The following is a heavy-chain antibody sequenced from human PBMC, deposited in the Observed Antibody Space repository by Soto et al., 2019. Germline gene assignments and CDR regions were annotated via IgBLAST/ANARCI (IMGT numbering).Heavy chain of an antibody. V-gene: IGHV3-23*01. CDR1: GFTCIKYA. CDR2: ISDSGSRT. J-gene: IGHJ3*02. Sequence: GGSLRVSCADFGFTCIKYAMNWVRQAPGKGLEWVSGISDSGSRTFHADSVKGRFTISRDNSKHTLYLQMNSLRAEDTAVYYCAKDLSCPGLDAFHIWGQVTMVPVS. CDR3: AKDLSCPGLDAFHI. D-gene: IGHD7-27*01.